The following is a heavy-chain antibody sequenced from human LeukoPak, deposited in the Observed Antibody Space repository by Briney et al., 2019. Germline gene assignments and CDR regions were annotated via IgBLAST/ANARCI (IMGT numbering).Heavy chain of an antibody. CDR3: AKGDYSDQYYFDY. Sequence: GASVKVSCKASGYNFSSYGVSWVRQATGQGLEWMGWMNPNSGNTGYAQKFQGRVTMTRNTSISTAYMELSSLRSEDTAVYYCAKGDYSDQYYFDYWGQGTLVTVSS. J-gene: IGHJ4*02. CDR2: MNPNSGNT. V-gene: IGHV1-8*02. D-gene: IGHD4-17*01. CDR1: GYNFSSYG.